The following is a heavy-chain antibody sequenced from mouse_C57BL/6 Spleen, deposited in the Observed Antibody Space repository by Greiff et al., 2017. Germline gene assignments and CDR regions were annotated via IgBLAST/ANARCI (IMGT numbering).Heavy chain of an antibody. CDR3: AAPLDGSSYAWYFDV. J-gene: IGHJ1*03. V-gene: IGHV1-59*01. CDR1: GYTFTSYW. CDR2: IDPSDSYT. D-gene: IGHD1-1*01. Sequence: QVQLQQSGAELVRPGTSVKLSCKASGYTFTSYWMHWVKQRPGQGLEWIGVIDPSDSYTNYNQKFKGKATLTVDTSSSTAYMQLSSLTSEDSAVYDCAAPLDGSSYAWYFDVWGTGTTVTVSS.